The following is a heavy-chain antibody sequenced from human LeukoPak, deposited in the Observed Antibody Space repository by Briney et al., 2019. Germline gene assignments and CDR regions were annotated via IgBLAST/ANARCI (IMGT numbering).Heavy chain of an antibody. V-gene: IGHV4-39*01. D-gene: IGHD3-10*01. J-gene: IGHJ4*02. Sequence: PSETLSLTCTVSGGSISRSSYYWGWIRQPPGKGLEWIGSIYYSGSTYYSPSLKSRVTISADTSKNQFSLKLSSVTAADTAVYYCISLDSERWFGELFGDYWGQGTLVTVSS. CDR2: IYYSGST. CDR1: GGSISRSSYY. CDR3: ISLDSERWFGELFGDY.